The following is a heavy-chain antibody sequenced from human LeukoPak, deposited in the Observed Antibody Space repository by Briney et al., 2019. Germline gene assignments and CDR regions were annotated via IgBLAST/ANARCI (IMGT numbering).Heavy chain of an antibody. D-gene: IGHD3-10*02. CDR2: ISASGGST. J-gene: IGHJ6*02. Sequence: GGSLRLSCAASGFNFKDAWMSWVRQAPGNGLEWVSGISASGGSTWYADTVKGRFTISRDTSKNTLYLQMNSLRAEDTAVYYCAKYVSAKGPPYALDVWGQGTTVTVSS. CDR3: AKYVSAKGPPYALDV. CDR1: GFNFKDAW. V-gene: IGHV3-23*01.